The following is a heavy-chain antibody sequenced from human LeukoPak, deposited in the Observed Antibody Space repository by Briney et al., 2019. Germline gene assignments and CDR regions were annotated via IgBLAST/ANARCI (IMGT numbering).Heavy chain of an antibody. D-gene: IGHD6-13*01. V-gene: IGHV3-30-3*01. J-gene: IGHJ4*02. CDR1: GFTFSSYA. CDR3: AREESWSFDY. Sequence: GRSLRLSCAASGFTFSSYAMHWVRQAPGKGLEWVAVISYDGSNKYYADSVKGRLTISRDNSKNTLYLQMNSLRAEDTAVYYCAREESWSFDYWGQGTLVTVSS. CDR2: ISYDGSNK.